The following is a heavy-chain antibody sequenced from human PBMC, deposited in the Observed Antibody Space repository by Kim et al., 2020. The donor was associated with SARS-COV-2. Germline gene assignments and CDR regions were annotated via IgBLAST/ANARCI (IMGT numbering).Heavy chain of an antibody. CDR3: AAEDGVGGPVIHY. V-gene: IGHV3-23*01. D-gene: IGHD3-16*02. J-gene: IGHJ4*02. Sequence: YPDSVTGRFTISRHTSNTLYLQMDSLSAGDTAVYYCAAEDGVGGPVIHYWGQGTLVTVSS.